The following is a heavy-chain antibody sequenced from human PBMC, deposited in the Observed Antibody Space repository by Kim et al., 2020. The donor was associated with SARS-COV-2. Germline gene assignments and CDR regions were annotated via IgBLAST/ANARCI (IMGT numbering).Heavy chain of an antibody. CDR3: AKGGRAVAGTGFDY. Sequence: ADSVKGRFTISRDNSKNTLYLQMNSLRAEDTAVYYCAKGGRAVAGTGFDYWGQGTLVTVSS. J-gene: IGHJ4*02. D-gene: IGHD6-19*01. V-gene: IGHV3-23*01.